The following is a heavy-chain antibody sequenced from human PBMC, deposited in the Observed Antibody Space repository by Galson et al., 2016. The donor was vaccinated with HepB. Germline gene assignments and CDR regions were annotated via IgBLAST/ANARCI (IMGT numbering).Heavy chain of an antibody. CDR3: ARDVNYVLGGGVPFER. CDR2: IDTSGNT. V-gene: IGHV4-61*02. Sequence: TLSLTCTVSGGSISSDRDYWNWIRQPAGSRLEWIGRIDTSGNTIYSPSLKSRVTISADTSNNLFSLELRSVTAADTAVYYCARDVNYVLGGGVPFERWGQGTLVTVSS. D-gene: IGHD3-16*01. CDR1: GGSISSDRDY. J-gene: IGHJ4*02.